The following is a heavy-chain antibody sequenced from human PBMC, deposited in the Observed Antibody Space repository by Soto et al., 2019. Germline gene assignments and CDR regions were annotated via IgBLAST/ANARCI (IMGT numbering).Heavy chain of an antibody. Sequence: ASLKVSCKASGGTFSSYAISWVRQAPGQGLEWMGGIIPIFGTANYAQKFQGRVTITADESTSTAYMELSSLRSEDTAVYYCARSIAAADPNQPPYYYYGMDVWGQGTTVTVSS. CDR3: ARSIAAADPNQPPYYYYGMDV. V-gene: IGHV1-69*13. CDR2: IIPIFGTA. CDR1: GGTFSSYA. D-gene: IGHD6-13*01. J-gene: IGHJ6*02.